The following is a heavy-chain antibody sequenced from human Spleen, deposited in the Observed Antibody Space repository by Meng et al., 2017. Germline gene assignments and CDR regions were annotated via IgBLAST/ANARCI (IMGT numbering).Heavy chain of an antibody. J-gene: IGHJ1*01. CDR2: TNWNGGSI. V-gene: IGHV3-20*04. Sequence: GESLKISCAASGFTFDDYGMSWARQAPGKGLEWVSSTNWNGGSIGYADSVKGRFIISRDNAKNSLYLQMNSLRAEDTAFYYCARAPGISAAAEWFHQWGQGTLVTVSS. CDR1: GFTFDDYG. CDR3: ARAPGISAAAEWFHQ. D-gene: IGHD6-25*01.